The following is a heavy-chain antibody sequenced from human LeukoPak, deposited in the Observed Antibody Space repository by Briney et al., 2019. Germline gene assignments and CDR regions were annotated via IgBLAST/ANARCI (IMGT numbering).Heavy chain of an antibody. CDR2: ITGGGGST. J-gene: IGHJ4*02. V-gene: IGHV3-23*01. Sequence: GGSLGLSCAASGFTFSSYAMSWVRQAPGKGLEWVSGITGGGGSTYYADSVKGRFTISRDNSKNTLYLQMNSLRAEDTAVYYCALRGIAAADTNFFDYWGQGTLVTVSS. CDR1: GFTFSSYA. D-gene: IGHD6-13*01. CDR3: ALRGIAAADTNFFDY.